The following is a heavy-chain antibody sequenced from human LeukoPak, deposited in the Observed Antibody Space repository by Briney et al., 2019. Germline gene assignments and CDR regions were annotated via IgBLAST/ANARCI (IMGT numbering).Heavy chain of an antibody. Sequence: GGSLRLSSAASGFTFSSYSMNWVRQAPGKGLEWVSGITGSGGSTYYADSVKGRFTISRDNSKNTLYLQMNSLRAEDTAIYYCARDERLLSFLKWGQGTLVTVSS. CDR3: ARDERLLSFLK. CDR1: GFTFSSYS. D-gene: IGHD3-3*01. J-gene: IGHJ4*02. V-gene: IGHV3-23*01. CDR2: ITGSGGST.